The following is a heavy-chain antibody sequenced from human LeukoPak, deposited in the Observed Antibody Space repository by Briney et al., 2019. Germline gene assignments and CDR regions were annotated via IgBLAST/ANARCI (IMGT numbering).Heavy chain of an antibody. J-gene: IGHJ4*02. CDR2: ISWDGGST. Sequence: GGSLRLSCGVSGFTISSNYMNWVRQAPGKGLEWVSLISWDGGSTYYADSVKGRFTISRDNNKNSLFLQMNSLRAEDTALYYCAKDLNRFGGVGAFDHWGQGTRVTVSS. CDR1: GFTISSNY. D-gene: IGHD3-16*01. CDR3: AKDLNRFGGVGAFDH. V-gene: IGHV3-43D*03.